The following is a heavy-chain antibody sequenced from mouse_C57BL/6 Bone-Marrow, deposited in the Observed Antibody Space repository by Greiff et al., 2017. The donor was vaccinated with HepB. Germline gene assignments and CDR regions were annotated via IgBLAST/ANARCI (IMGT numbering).Heavy chain of an antibody. CDR3: ARPLYYGSSWFAY. V-gene: IGHV5-12*01. J-gene: IGHJ3*01. D-gene: IGHD1-1*01. Sequence: EVMLVESGGGLVQPGGSLKLSCAASGFTFSDYYMYWVRQTPEKRLEWVAYISNGGGSTYYPDTVKGRFTISRDNAKNTLYLQMSRLKSEDTAMYYCARPLYYGSSWFAYWGQGTLVTVSA. CDR1: GFTFSDYY. CDR2: ISNGGGST.